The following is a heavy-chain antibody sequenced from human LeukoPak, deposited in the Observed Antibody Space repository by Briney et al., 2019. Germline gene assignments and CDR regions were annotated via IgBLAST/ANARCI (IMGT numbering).Heavy chain of an antibody. J-gene: IGHJ5*02. D-gene: IGHD1-7*01. Sequence: SLRLSCAASGFSFSTYGMHWVRQAPGKGLEWVAVVSSDGSIDYYADSVGGRFTVSRDNSKNTLYLQVNSLRVEDTAVYYCTREGMGTTFSAWFDPWGQGTLVTVPS. CDR3: TREGMGTTFSAWFDP. CDR2: VSSDGSID. V-gene: IGHV3-30*03. CDR1: GFSFSTYG.